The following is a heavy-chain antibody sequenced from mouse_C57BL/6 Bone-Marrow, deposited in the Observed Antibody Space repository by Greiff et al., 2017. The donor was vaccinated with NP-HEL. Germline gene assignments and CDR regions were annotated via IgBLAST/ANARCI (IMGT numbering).Heavy chain of an antibody. CDR1: GYTFTSYW. J-gene: IGHJ4*01. CDR2: IDPSDSYT. V-gene: IGHV1-59*01. Sequence: QVQLQQSGAELVRPGTSVKLSCKASGYTFTSYWMHWVKQRPGQGLEWIGVIDPSDSYTNYNQKFKGKATLTVDTSSSTAYMQLSSLTSEDSAVYYCARGGTVALMDYWGQGTSVTVSS. CDR3: ARGGTVALMDY. D-gene: IGHD2-14*01.